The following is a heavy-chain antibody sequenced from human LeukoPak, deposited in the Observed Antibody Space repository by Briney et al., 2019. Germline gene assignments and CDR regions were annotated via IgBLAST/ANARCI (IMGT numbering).Heavy chain of an antibody. J-gene: IGHJ6*02. CDR2: INAGNGDT. D-gene: IGHD2-15*01. CDR3: ARGTGCTGGSCSYYGMDV. Sequence: GASAKASCKGSGYTFSSYAMHWVRQAPGQRLEWMGWINAGNGDTKYSQKFQGRVTITRDTSATTAYMELSSLRSEDTAVYYCARGTGCTGGSCSYYGMDVWGQGTTVTVSS. V-gene: IGHV1-3*01. CDR1: GYTFSSYA.